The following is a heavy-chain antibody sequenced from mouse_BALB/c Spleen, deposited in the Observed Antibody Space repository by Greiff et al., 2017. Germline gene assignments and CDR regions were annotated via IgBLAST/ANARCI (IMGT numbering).Heavy chain of an antibody. Sequence: EVQLVESGGGLVQPGGSRKLSCAASGFTFSSFGMHWVRQAPEKGLEWVAYISSGSSTIYYADTVKGRFTISRDNPKNTLFLQMTSLRSEDTAMYYCARRGYDGRGAMDYWGQGTSVTVSS. CDR1: GFTFSSFG. CDR3: ARRGYDGRGAMDY. V-gene: IGHV5-17*02. CDR2: ISSGSSTI. J-gene: IGHJ4*01. D-gene: IGHD2-2*01.